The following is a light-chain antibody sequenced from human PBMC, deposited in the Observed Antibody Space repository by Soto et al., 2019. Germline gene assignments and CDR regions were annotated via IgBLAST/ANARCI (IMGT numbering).Light chain of an antibody. CDR3: QQYNNWPPIT. J-gene: IGKJ5*01. V-gene: IGKV3-15*01. CDR1: QSFSSK. Sequence: ETRMTQSPATLSVSQGERATLTCRASQSFSSKLAWYQQKPGQAPRLLIYGASTRATGIPARFSGSGSGTEFTLTISSLQSEDFAVYYCQQYNNWPPITFGQGTRLEIK. CDR2: GAS.